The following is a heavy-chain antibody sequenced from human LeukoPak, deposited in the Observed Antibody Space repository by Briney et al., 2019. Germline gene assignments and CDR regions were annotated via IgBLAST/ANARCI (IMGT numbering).Heavy chain of an antibody. CDR3: ARGGKSSSWKRQNWFDP. Sequence: SETLSLTCAVYGGSFSGYYWSWIRQPPGKGLEWIGEINHSGSTNYNPSLKSRVTISVDTSKNQFSLKLSSVTAADTAVYYCARGGKSSSWKRQNWFDPWGQGTLVTVSS. CDR2: INHSGST. J-gene: IGHJ5*02. D-gene: IGHD6-13*01. CDR1: GGSFSGYY. V-gene: IGHV4-34*01.